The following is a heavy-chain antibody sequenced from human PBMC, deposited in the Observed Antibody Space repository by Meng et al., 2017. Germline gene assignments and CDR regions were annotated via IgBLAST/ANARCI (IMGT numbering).Heavy chain of an antibody. V-gene: IGHV4-59*01. Sequence: SETLSLTCTVSGGSISSYYCSWIRQPPGKGLEWIGYIYYSGSTNYNPTLKSRVTISVDTSKNQFSLKLSSVTAAGATVYYCARVPVGSGWFDPWGQGTLVTVSS. CDR2: IYYSGST. D-gene: IGHD2-15*01. CDR3: ARVPVGSGWFDP. CDR1: GGSISSYY. J-gene: IGHJ5*02.